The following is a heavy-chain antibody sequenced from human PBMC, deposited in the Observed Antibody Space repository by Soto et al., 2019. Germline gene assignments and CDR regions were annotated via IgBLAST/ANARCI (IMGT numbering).Heavy chain of an antibody. CDR3: AKDLSITMIVVVITTNYGMDV. CDR1: GFTFSSYA. CDR2: ISGSGGST. Sequence: EVQLLESGGGLVQPGGSLRLSCAASGFTFSSYAMSWVRQAPGKGLEWVSAISGSGGSTYYADSVKGRFTISRDNSKNTLYLQMNSLRAEDTAVYYCAKDLSITMIVVVITTNYGMDVWGQGTTVTVSS. D-gene: IGHD3-22*01. V-gene: IGHV3-23*01. J-gene: IGHJ6*02.